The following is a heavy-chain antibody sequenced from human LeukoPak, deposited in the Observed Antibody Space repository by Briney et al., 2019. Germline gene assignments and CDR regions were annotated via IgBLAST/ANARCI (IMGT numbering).Heavy chain of an antibody. CDR2: IIPIFGTA. J-gene: IGHJ3*02. CDR3: ASDRDGIAARHDAFDI. D-gene: IGHD6-6*01. V-gene: IGHV1-69*13. CDR1: GGTFSSYA. Sequence: AASVKVSCKASGGTFSSYAISWVRQAPGQGLEWMGGIIPIFGTANYAQKFQGRVTITADESTSTAYMELSSLRSEDTAVYYCASDRDGIAARHDAFDIWGQGTMVTVSS.